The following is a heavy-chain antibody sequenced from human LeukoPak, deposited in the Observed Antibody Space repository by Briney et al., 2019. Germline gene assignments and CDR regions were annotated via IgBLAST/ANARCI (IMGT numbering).Heavy chain of an antibody. J-gene: IGHJ6*02. V-gene: IGHV1-69*04. CDR2: IIPTFGIA. Sequence: GASVKVSCKASGGTFSSYAISWVRQAPGQGLEWMGRIIPTFGIANYAQKFQGRVTITADKSTSTAYMELSSLRSEDTAVYYCARATTPSYGMDVWGQGTTVTVSS. CDR1: GGTFSSYA. CDR3: ARATTPSYGMDV. D-gene: IGHD1-26*01.